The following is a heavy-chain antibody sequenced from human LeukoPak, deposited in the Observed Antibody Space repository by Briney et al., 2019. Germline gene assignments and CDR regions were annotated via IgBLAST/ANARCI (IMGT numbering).Heavy chain of an antibody. Sequence: PGGSLRLSCAASGFTFSSYNMNWVRQTPGKGLEWVSSISHSNGYIYYADSVKGRFTISRDNAKNSLYLQMNSLRAEDTAVYYCAKDGSVAVAGTPTDYWGQGTLVTVSS. CDR1: GFTFSSYN. CDR3: AKDGSVAVAGTPTDY. J-gene: IGHJ4*02. D-gene: IGHD6-19*01. CDR2: ISHSNGYI. V-gene: IGHV3-21*04.